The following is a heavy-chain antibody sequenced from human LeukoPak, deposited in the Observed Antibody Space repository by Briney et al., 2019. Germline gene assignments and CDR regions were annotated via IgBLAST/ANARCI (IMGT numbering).Heavy chain of an antibody. CDR1: GYTFTGYY. J-gene: IGHJ4*02. CDR3: AREGDTDEFDY. D-gene: IGHD5-18*01. Sequence: ASVTVSCAASGYTFTGYYMHWVRQAPGQGLEWMGRINPNSGGTNYAQKFQGRVTMTRDTSISTAYMELSRLRSDDTAVYYCAREGDTDEFDYWGQGTLVTVSS. V-gene: IGHV1-2*06. CDR2: INPNSGGT.